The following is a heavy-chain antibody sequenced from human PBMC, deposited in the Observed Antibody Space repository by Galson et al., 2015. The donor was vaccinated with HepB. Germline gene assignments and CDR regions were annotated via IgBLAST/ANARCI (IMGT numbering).Heavy chain of an antibody. V-gene: IGHV3-48*03. Sequence: SLRLSCAGSGFTFSGYEMNWVRQTPTKGLEWVSYISGSGDTMYYADSVKGRFSISRDNAKDSLFLQMNSLRDEDTALYYCARGGRPELWGQGTLVTVSS. CDR3: ARGGRPEL. CDR1: GFTFSGYE. J-gene: IGHJ4*02. D-gene: IGHD1-14*01. CDR2: ISGSGDTM.